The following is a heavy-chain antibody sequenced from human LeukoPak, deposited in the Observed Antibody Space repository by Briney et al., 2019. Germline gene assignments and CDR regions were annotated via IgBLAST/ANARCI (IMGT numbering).Heavy chain of an antibody. CDR2: IRYDGRNK. CDR3: ARDRDNYDFWSGLTSYYFDY. J-gene: IGHJ4*02. Sequence: PGGSLRLSCAASGLTFSSYGMHWVRQAPGKGLEWVAFIRYDGRNKYYADSVKGRFTISRDNSKNTLYLQMNSLRAEDTAVYYCARDRDNYDFWSGLTSYYFDYWGQGTLVTVSS. V-gene: IGHV3-30*02. D-gene: IGHD3-3*01. CDR1: GLTFSSYG.